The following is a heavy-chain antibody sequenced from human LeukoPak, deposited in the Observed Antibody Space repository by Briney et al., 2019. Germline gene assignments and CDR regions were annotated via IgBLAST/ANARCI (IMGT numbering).Heavy chain of an antibody. CDR1: GGSLTSSSLY. CDR3: ARRGTGSGWYSDY. D-gene: IGHD6-19*01. Sequence: SETPSLTRTVSGGSLTSSSLYWGWVPPPPRKGLEWVGSIYYSGSTYYNPSLKSRVTISVDTSKNQFSLKLSSVTAADTAVYYCARRGTGSGWYSDYWGQGTLVTVSS. CDR2: IYYSGST. J-gene: IGHJ4*02. V-gene: IGHV4-39*01.